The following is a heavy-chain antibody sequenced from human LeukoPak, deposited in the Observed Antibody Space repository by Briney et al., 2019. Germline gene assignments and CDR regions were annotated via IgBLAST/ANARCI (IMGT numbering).Heavy chain of an antibody. CDR3: ARERSGVVPAVSDAFDI. V-gene: IGHV4-31*03. CDR1: GGSISSGGYY. Sequence: SQTLSLTCTVSGGSISSGGYYWSWIRQHPGKGLEWIGYIYYSGSTNYNPSLKSRVTISVDTSKNQFSLKLSSVTAADTAVYYCARERSGVVPAVSDAFDIWGQGTMVTVSS. CDR2: IYYSGST. J-gene: IGHJ3*02. D-gene: IGHD2-2*01.